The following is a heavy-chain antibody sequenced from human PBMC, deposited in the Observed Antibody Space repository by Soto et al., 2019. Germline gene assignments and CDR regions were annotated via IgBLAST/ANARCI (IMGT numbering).Heavy chain of an antibody. J-gene: IGHJ4*02. CDR3: ATGGYSYGWGY. CDR2: VNSAGSQS. CDR1: GFTFSHYW. V-gene: IGHV3-74*01. Sequence: EVQLVESGGGLVQPGGSLRLSCVGSGFTFSHYWMHWVRQVPGKGPVWVSRVNSAGSQSSYADFVKGRFTVSRDNAKNTLYLEMNSLSADDTAVYYCATGGYSYGWGYWGQVTLVTVSS. D-gene: IGHD5-18*01.